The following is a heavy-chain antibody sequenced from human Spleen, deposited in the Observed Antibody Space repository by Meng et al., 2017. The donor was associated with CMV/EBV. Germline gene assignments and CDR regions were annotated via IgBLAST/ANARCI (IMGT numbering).Heavy chain of an antibody. J-gene: IGHJ6*02. CDR1: GGTLSSYA. V-gene: IGHV1-69*05. Sequence: SVKVSCKASGGTLSSYAISWVRQAPGQGLEWMGGILPMFGTANYAQKFQGRVTITTDESTSTAYMELSSLRSEDTAVYYCARDDGYLKGRYYYYYGMDVWGQGTTVTVSS. CDR2: ILPMFGTA. CDR3: ARDDGYLKGRYYYYYGMDV. D-gene: IGHD3-22*01.